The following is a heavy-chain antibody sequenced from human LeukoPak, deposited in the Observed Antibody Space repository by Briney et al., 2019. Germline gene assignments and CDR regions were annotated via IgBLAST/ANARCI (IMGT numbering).Heavy chain of an antibody. J-gene: IGHJ5*01. CDR1: GFTFTNYS. CDR2: ISSSSSTI. Sequence: GGSLRLSCAASGFTFTNYSMNWVRQAPGKGLEWVSYISSSSSTIYYADSVKGRFTISRDNAKNSLYLQMNSLRAEDTAVYYCARDRSNWFDFWGQGTLVTVSS. V-gene: IGHV3-48*01. CDR3: ARDRSNWFDF.